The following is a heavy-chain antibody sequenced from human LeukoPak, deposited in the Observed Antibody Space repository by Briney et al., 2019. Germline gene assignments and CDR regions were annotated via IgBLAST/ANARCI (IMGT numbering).Heavy chain of an antibody. Sequence: QSGGSLRLSCAASGFTFSSYAMHWVRQAPGKGLEWVAVISYDGSNKYYADSVKGRFTISRDNSKNTLYLQMNSLRAEDTAVYYCAREPEHDYGDYWGRGTLVTVSS. J-gene: IGHJ4*02. D-gene: IGHD1/OR15-1a*01. V-gene: IGHV3-30-3*01. CDR1: GFTFSSYA. CDR2: ISYDGSNK. CDR3: AREPEHDYGDY.